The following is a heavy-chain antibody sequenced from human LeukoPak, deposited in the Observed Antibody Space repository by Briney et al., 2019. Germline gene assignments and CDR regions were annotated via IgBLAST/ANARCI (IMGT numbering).Heavy chain of an antibody. CDR1: GFTFSSYT. Sequence: GGSLRLSCAASGFTFSSYTMHWVRQAPGKGLEWVSLISWDGGSTYYADSVKGRFTISRDNSKNSLYLQMNSLRTEDTALYYCAKDPIRRGVVGAVLVRYFDYWGQGTLVTVSS. V-gene: IGHV3-43*01. D-gene: IGHD1-26*01. J-gene: IGHJ4*02. CDR2: ISWDGGST. CDR3: AKDPIRRGVVGAVLVRYFDY.